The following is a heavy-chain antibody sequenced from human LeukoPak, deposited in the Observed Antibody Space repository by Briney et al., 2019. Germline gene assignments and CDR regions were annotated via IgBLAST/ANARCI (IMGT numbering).Heavy chain of an antibody. Sequence: SETLSLTCTVSGGSISSSSYYWGWIRQPPGKGLEWFGRIYYSGSTYYNPSLKSRVTISVDTSKNQFSLKLSSVTAADTAVYYCARRAPPARHDAFDIWGQGTMVTVSS. V-gene: IGHV4-39*01. CDR1: GGSISSSSYY. CDR2: IYYSGST. CDR3: ARRAPPARHDAFDI. D-gene: IGHD6-6*01. J-gene: IGHJ3*02.